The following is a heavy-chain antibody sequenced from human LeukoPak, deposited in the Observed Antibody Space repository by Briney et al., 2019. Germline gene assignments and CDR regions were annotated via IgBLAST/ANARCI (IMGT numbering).Heavy chain of an antibody. CDR2: INPSGGST. V-gene: IGHV1-46*01. CDR1: GYTFTSYY. D-gene: IGHD2-2*01. J-gene: IGHJ4*02. Sequence: ASVKVSCKASGYTFTSYYMHWVRQAPGQGLGWMGIINPSGGSTSYAQKFQGRVTMTRDTSTSTVYMELSSLRSEDTAVYYCAREGEWPYCSSTSCYRDNFDYWGQGTLVTVSS. CDR3: AREGEWPYCSSTSCYRDNFDY.